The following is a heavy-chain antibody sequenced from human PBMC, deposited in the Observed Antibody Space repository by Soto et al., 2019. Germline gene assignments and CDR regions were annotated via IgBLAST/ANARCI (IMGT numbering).Heavy chain of an antibody. CDR1: GFTFDDYA. CDR2: ISWNSGSI. Sequence: EVQLVESGGGLVQPGRSLRLSCAASGFTFDDYAMHWVRQAPGKGLEWVSGISWNSGSIGYADSVKGRFTISRDNAKNSLYLQMNSLRAEDTALYYCANDNDYSNFHYYYYMDVWGKVTTVTVSS. J-gene: IGHJ6*03. CDR3: ANDNDYSNFHYYYYMDV. V-gene: IGHV3-9*01. D-gene: IGHD4-4*01.